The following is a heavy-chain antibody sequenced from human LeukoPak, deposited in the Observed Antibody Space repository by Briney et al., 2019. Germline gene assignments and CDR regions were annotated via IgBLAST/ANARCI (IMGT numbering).Heavy chain of an antibody. D-gene: IGHD2-21*02. J-gene: IGHJ4*02. CDR1: GFTFIIYA. Sequence: GRSLRLSSAASGFTFIIYAMRWVRQAPGRGLEWVAVISNDGGKEYYADSVKGRFTISRDNSKNTLYRQMNSLRPEDTAVYYWARDFCCGDCYSLLAYYFDYWGQGTLVTVSS. CDR2: ISNDGGKE. V-gene: IGHV3-30-3*01. CDR3: ARDFCCGDCYSLLAYYFDY.